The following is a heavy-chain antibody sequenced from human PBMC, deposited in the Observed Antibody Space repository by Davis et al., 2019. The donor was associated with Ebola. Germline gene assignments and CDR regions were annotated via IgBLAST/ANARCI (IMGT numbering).Heavy chain of an antibody. CDR2: IYYSGST. Sequence: ESLKISCTVSGGPISSYYWSWIRQPSGKGLEWIGYIYYSGSTNYHPSLKSRVTISVDTSKNQFSLKLSSVTAADTAVYYCARERGYAFDIWGQGTMVTVSS. V-gene: IGHV4-59*01. J-gene: IGHJ3*02. D-gene: IGHD3-10*01. CDR1: GGPISSYY. CDR3: ARERGYAFDI.